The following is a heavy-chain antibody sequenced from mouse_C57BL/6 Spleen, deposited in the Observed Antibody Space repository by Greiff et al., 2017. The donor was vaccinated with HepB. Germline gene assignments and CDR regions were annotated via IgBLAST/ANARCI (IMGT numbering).Heavy chain of an antibody. D-gene: IGHD2-5*01. CDR2: ISYDGSN. CDR3: ARQGYSNFYWYFDV. J-gene: IGHJ1*03. CDR1: GYSITSGYY. V-gene: IGHV3-6*01. Sequence: EVKLQESGPGLVKPSQSLSLTCSVTGYSITSGYYWNWIRQFPGNKLEWMGYISYDGSNNYNPSLKNRISITRDTSKNQFFLKLNSVTTEDTATYYCARQGYSNFYWYFDVWGTGTTVTVSS.